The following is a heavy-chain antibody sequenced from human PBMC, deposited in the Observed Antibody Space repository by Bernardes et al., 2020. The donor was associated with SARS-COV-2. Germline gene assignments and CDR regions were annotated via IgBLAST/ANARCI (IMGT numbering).Heavy chain of an antibody. Sequence: GGSLRLSCVASGFNFATYKMRWVRQAPGEGLEWLSHLSGGGSNTYYTDSVTARFTISRDNAKNSLYLQMNSLRDEDTAVYYCARGSLVYHNDEGPFHDWGQGTLVTVSS. J-gene: IGHJ4*02. CDR2: LSGGGSNT. CDR1: GFNFATYK. CDR3: ARGSLVYHNDEGPFHD. V-gene: IGHV3-48*02. D-gene: IGHD3-9*01.